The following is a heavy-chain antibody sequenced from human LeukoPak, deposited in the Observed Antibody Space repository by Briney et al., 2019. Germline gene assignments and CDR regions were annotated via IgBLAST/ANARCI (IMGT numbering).Heavy chain of an antibody. Sequence: SETLSLTCAVSGYSSSSGHYWGWIRQPPGKGLEWIGSIHQSGGAYYNPSLKSRLTISVDTSKNQFSLKLSSVTAADTAVYYCATFVGAATTSHIDFWGQGTLVTVSS. J-gene: IGHJ4*02. CDR3: ATFVGAATTSHIDF. CDR1: GYSSSSGHY. D-gene: IGHD1-26*01. V-gene: IGHV4-38-2*01. CDR2: IHQSGGA.